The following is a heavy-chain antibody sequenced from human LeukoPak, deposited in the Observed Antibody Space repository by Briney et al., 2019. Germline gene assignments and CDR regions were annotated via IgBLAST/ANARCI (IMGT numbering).Heavy chain of an antibody. CDR2: INQDGSKE. D-gene: IGHD3-10*01. CDR1: GFIFSNYG. J-gene: IGHJ4*02. V-gene: IGHV3-7*01. CDR3: ARDHGSYYFDY. Sequence: GGSLRLSCTASGFIFSNYGMTWVRQAPGKGLEWVAQINQDGSKEYYVDSVKVRFSISRDNAKNTLSLQMNSLRAEDTAVYYCARDHGSYYFDYWGQGILVTVSS.